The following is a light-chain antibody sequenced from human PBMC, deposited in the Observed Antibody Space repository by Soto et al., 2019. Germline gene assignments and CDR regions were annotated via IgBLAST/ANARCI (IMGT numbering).Light chain of an antibody. Sequence: IQMTQSPSSLSASVGDRVTITCRASQSISRNLNWYQQKPGKAPELLIYTASNLQSGVPSRFSGSGSGTDFTLTISSLQPEDFATYYCQQSFSPLTFGGGTPQLTFGGGTKVDIK. CDR2: TAS. J-gene: IGKJ4*01. CDR3: QQSFSPLTFGGGTPQLT. CDR1: QSISRN. V-gene: IGKV1-39*01.